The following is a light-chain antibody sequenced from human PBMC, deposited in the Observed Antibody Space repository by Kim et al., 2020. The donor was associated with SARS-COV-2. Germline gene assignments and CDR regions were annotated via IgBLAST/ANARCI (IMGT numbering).Light chain of an antibody. V-gene: IGKV1-6*01. Sequence: ASVGDRVTITCRASQDIKNDLGWYQQKPGKAPKLLIYAASSLQSGVPSRFSGSGSGTDFALTISSLQPEDFATYYCLQDYNYPLTFGQGTKVDIK. J-gene: IGKJ1*01. CDR2: AAS. CDR1: QDIKND. CDR3: LQDYNYPLT.